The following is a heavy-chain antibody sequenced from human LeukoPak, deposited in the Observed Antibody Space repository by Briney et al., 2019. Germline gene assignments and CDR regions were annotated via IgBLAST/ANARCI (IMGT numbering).Heavy chain of an antibody. V-gene: IGHV1-18*01. D-gene: IGHD1-26*01. CDR2: ISAHNGDT. CDR1: GYTFTSYG. CDR3: ARDLKRTVGATTASDY. J-gene: IGHJ4*02. Sequence: ASVKVSCKASGYTFTSYGISWVRQAPGQGLEWMGWISAHNGDTNYAQKFQGRVSMTTDKSTSTGYMELKSLTSDDTAVYYCARDLKRTVGATTASDYWGQGTLVTVSS.